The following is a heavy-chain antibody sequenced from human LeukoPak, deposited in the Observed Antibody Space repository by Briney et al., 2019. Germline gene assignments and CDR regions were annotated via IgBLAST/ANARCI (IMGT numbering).Heavy chain of an antibody. D-gene: IGHD3-22*01. CDR2: IIPIFGTA. CDR1: GGTFSSYA. CDR3: AREDHETYYYDSSGYWWYY. V-gene: IGHV1-69*05. Sequence: SVKVSCKASGGTFSSYAISWVRQAPGQGLEWMGRIIPIFGTANYAQKFRGRVTITTDESTSTAYMELSSLRSEDTAVYYCAREDHETYYYDSSGYWWYYWGQGTLVTVSS. J-gene: IGHJ4*02.